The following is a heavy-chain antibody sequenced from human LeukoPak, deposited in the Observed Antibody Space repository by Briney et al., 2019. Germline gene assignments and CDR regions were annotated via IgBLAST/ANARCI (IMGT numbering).Heavy chain of an antibody. J-gene: IGHJ4*02. D-gene: IGHD3-3*02. CDR3: ARVSSIWTDY. V-gene: IGHV1-2*02. CDR1: GYTFTGYF. CDR2: INPSSGGT. Sequence: ASVKVSCKASGYTFTGYFLHWTRQAPGQGLEWMGWINPSSGGTEYAQKFQGRVTMTRDTSISTAYMELSRLTSDDTAVYYCARVSSIWTDYWGQGTLVTVSS.